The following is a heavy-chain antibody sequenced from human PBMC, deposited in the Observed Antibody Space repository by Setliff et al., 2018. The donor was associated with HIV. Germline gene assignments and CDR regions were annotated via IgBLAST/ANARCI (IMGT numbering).Heavy chain of an antibody. CDR3: AKGITKYCSGGSCLGPFGY. J-gene: IGHJ4*02. D-gene: IGHD2-15*01. V-gene: IGHV3-23*03. Sequence: LRLSCAASALTFSNYAMSWVRQAPGKGLEWVAVIYSGERRTQYADSVKGRFTISRDNSKNTLYMQMNSLRVEDTAVYYCAKGITKYCSGGSCLGPFGYWGQGTLVTVSS. CDR1: ALTFSNYA. CDR2: IYSGERRT.